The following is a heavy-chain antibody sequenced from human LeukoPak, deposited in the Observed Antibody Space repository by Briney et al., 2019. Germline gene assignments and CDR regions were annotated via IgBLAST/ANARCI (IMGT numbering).Heavy chain of an antibody. J-gene: IGHJ6*02. Sequence: SETLSLTCTVSGGSISSYYWSWIRQPPGKGLEWIGYIYDSGSTNYNPSLKSRVTISVDTSKNQFSLRLSSVTAADTALYYCARAITLRKNYYYGMDVWGQGTTVTVSS. D-gene: IGHD1-14*01. V-gene: IGHV4-59*01. CDR3: ARAITLRKNYYYGMDV. CDR1: GGSISSYY. CDR2: IYDSGST.